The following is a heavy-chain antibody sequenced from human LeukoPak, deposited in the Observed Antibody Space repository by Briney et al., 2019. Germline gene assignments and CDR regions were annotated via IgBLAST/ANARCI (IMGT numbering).Heavy chain of an antibody. J-gene: IGHJ4*02. CDR1: GFTFSSYD. D-gene: IGHD5-12*01. Sequence: GGSLRLSCAASGFTFSSYDMHWVRQATGKGLEWVSAIGTAGDTYYPGSVKGRFTISRENAKNSLYLQMNSLRAGDTAVYCCARASSGYDSTYYFDYWGQGTLVTVSS. CDR2: IGTAGDT. V-gene: IGHV3-13*01. CDR3: ARASSGYDSTYYFDY.